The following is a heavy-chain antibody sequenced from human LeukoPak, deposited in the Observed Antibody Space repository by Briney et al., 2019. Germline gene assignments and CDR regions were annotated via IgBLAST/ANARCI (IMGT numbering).Heavy chain of an antibody. CDR3: ARRGYCSSTSCYEFWFDP. J-gene: IGHJ5*02. V-gene: IGHV4-39*01. CDR1: GRSISSSSYY. Sequence: SETLSLTCTVSGRSISSSSYYWRWIRQPPGKGLEWNGNIYYSGITYYNPSHKSRLTIPVDTSKNQCSLKLSSVTATDTAVYYCARRGYCSSTSCYEFWFDPWGQGTLVTVSS. D-gene: IGHD2-2*01. CDR2: IYYSGIT.